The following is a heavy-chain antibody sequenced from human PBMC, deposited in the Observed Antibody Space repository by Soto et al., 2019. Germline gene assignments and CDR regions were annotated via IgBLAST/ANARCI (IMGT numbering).Heavy chain of an antibody. J-gene: IGHJ4*01. Sequence: TCRSLRVRCGAFWGTIRNLSRSRILQTPGKGLEWVSAISGSGGSTYYADSVKGRFTISRDNSKTTLYLQMNSLRAEDTAVYDGARITGTTAYFEYWGHGTLVTVSS. CDR3: ARITGTTAYFEY. D-gene: IGHD1-7*01. V-gene: IGHV3-23*01. CDR1: WGTIRNLS. CDR2: ISGSGGST.